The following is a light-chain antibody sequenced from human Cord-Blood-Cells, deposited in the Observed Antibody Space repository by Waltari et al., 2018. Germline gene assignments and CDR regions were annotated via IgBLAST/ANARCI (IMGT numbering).Light chain of an antibody. J-gene: IGLJ3*02. CDR3: CSYAGSSTWV. Sequence: QSALTQPASVSGSPGQSITISCTGPSSDVGSYNLVSWYQQHPGKAPKLMIYEGSKRPSGVSNRFSGSKSANTASLTIAGLQAEDEADYYCCSYAGSSTWVFGGGTKLTVL. CDR2: EGS. CDR1: SSDVGSYNL. V-gene: IGLV2-23*01.